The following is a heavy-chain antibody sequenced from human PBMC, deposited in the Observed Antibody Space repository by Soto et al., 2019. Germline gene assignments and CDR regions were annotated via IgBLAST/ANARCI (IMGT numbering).Heavy chain of an antibody. J-gene: IGHJ5*02. Sequence: PGGSLRLSCAASGFTFSDYYMSWIRQAPGKGLEWVSYISSSGSTIYYADSVKGRFTISRDNSKNTLYLQMNSLRAEDTAVYYCEKYRGSGYLDPCGQGNLVTVSS. CDR2: ISSSGSTI. V-gene: IGHV3-11*01. D-gene: IGHD1-26*01. CDR1: GFTFSDYY. CDR3: EKYRGSGYLDP.